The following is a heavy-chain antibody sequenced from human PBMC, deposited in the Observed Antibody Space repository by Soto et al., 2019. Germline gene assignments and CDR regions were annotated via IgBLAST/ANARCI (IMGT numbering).Heavy chain of an antibody. J-gene: IGHJ4*02. V-gene: IGHV4-39*01. CDR2: IYYSGST. CDR3: ARRGGYCSSTSCYPFDY. D-gene: IGHD2-2*01. Sequence: AETLSLTCAVSGGSISSSSYYWFWIRQPPGKGLEWIGSIYYSGSTYYNPSLKSRVTISVDTSKNQFSLKLSSVTAADTAVYYCARRGGYCSSTSCYPFDYWGQGTLVTVSS. CDR1: GGSISSSSYY.